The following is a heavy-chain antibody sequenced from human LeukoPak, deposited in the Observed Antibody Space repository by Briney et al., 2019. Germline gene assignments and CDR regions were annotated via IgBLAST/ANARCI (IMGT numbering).Heavy chain of an antibody. V-gene: IGHV1-46*01. CDR1: GHTFTTYY. CDR2: INPSGDGP. CDR3: AKETPNTGWFDP. D-gene: IGHD1-14*01. Sequence: GASVKVSCKASGHTFTTYYVHLVRQAPGQGLEWMGVINPSGDGPNYPQRFQGRVTLTRDTSTSTVYMELSSLRSEDTAIYYCAKETPNTGWFDPWGQGTLVTVSS. J-gene: IGHJ5*02.